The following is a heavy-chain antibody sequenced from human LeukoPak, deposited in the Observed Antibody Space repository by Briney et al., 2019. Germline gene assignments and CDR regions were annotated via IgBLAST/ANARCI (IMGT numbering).Heavy chain of an antibody. CDR1: GFTFSSYG. J-gene: IGHJ4*02. D-gene: IGHD2-21*02. V-gene: IGHV3-33*01. CDR2: IWYDGSNK. CDR3: ARGPHIVVVTAVDY. Sequence: GRSLRLSCVASGFTFSSYGMHWVRQAPGKGLEWVAVIWYDGSNKYYGDSVKGRFTISRDNSKNTVYLQMNSLRAEDTAVYYCARGPHIVVVTAVDYWGQGTLVTVSS.